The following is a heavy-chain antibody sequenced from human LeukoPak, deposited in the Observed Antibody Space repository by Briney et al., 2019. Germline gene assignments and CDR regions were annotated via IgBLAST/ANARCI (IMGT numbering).Heavy chain of an antibody. CDR1: GFTFSSFG. J-gene: IGHJ5*02. Sequence: QTGGSLRLSCAASGFTFSSFGMHWVRQAPGKGLEWVSTISGKGGSTYYADSVKGRLTISRDNSKDTLYLQMNSLRAEDSAVYYCLSHYYQTSVNFDWFDPWGQGTLVTVSS. CDR3: LSHYYQTSVNFDWFDP. D-gene: IGHD3-22*01. V-gene: IGHV3-23*01. CDR2: ISGKGGST.